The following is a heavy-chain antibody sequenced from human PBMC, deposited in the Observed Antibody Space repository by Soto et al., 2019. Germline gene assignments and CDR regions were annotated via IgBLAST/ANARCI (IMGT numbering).Heavy chain of an antibody. CDR1: GFTFSSYS. D-gene: IGHD3-10*01. CDR3: ARDSMDGSGTPFFNWFDP. V-gene: IGHV3-21*01. Sequence: GSLRLSCAASGFTFSSYSMNWVRQAPGKGLEWVSSISSSSSYIYYADSVKGRFTISRDNAKNSLYLQMNSLRAEDTAVYYCARDSMDGSGTPFFNWFDPWGQGTLVTVSS. CDR2: ISSSSSYI. J-gene: IGHJ5*02.